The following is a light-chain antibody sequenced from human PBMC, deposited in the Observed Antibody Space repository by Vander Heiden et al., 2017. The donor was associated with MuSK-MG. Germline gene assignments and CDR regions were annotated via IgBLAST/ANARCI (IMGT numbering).Light chain of an antibody. CDR3: KQLNRYPRT. J-gene: IGKJ1*01. CDR2: AAS. V-gene: IGKV1-9*01. CDR1: QGISSY. Sequence: DIQLTPSPSFLSASVGDRVPITCRASQGISSYLAWYQQKPGKAPKRLIYAASTLQSGVPSRFSGSGSGTEFTLTISSMKPEDVATYYCKQLNRYPRTFGQGTKVEIK.